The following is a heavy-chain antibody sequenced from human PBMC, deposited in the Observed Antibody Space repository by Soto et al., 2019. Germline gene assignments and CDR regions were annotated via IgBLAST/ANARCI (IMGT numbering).Heavy chain of an antibody. Sequence: EVQLVESGGGLVQPGGSLRLSCAASGFTFSSYSMNWVRQAPGKGLEWVSYISSSSSIIYYADSVKGRFTISRDNAKNSLYLQMNSLRAEDTAVYYCAREQLVPKYDAFDIWGQGTMVTVSS. D-gene: IGHD6-6*01. J-gene: IGHJ3*02. CDR2: ISSSSSII. V-gene: IGHV3-48*01. CDR3: AREQLVPKYDAFDI. CDR1: GFTFSSYS.